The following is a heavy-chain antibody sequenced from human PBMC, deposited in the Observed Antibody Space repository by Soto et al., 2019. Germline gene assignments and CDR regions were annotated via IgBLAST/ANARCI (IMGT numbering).Heavy chain of an antibody. CDR3: TAYEVFGSGYYYFDY. CDR1: GFTFSNAW. Sequence: GGSLRLSWAASGFTFSNAWMSWVRQAPGKGLEWVGRIKRKTDGGTTDYAAPVKGRFTISRDDSKNTLYLQMNSLKTEDTAVYYCTAYEVFGSGYYYFDYWGQGTLVTVSS. D-gene: IGHD3-3*01. V-gene: IGHV3-15*01. J-gene: IGHJ4*02. CDR2: IKRKTDGGTT.